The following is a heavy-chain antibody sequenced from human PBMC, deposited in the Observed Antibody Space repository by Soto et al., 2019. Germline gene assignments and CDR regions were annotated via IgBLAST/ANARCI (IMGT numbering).Heavy chain of an antibody. J-gene: IGHJ4*02. CDR3: ARDGVDTPMIY. CDR1: GGIFGSNA. D-gene: IGHD5-18*01. Sequence: QVQLVQSGAEVKKPGSSVKVSCKSSGGIFGSNAISWVRQAPGQGLEWMGGIIPMFRTPNYAQKFQGRVTIPADESTSTAYMELNSLRSEDTAVYFCARDGVDTPMIYWGQGTLLTVSS. CDR2: IIPMFRTP. V-gene: IGHV1-69*01.